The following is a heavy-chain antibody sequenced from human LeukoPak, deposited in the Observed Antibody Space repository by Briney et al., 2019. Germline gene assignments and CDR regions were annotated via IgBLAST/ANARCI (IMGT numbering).Heavy chain of an antibody. CDR2: INHSGST. D-gene: IGHD5-12*01. CDR1: GGSFSGYY. J-gene: IGHJ4*02. V-gene: IGHV4-34*01. CDR3: ARGLSRLPSGGY. Sequence: PSETLSPTCAVYGGSFSGYYWSWIRQPPGKGLQWIGEINHSGSTNYNTSLKSRVTISIDTSKNQFSLKLSSVTAADTAVYYCARGLSRLPSGGYWGQGTLVTVSS.